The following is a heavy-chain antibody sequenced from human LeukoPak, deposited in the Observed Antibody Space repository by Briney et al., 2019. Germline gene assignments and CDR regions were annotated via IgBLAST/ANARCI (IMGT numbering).Heavy chain of an antibody. CDR3: AKCSRASAAVAGTGIGY. J-gene: IGHJ4*02. CDR2: ISGSGGST. D-gene: IGHD6-19*01. V-gene: IGHV3-23*01. CDR1: GFTFSSYA. Sequence: PGGSLRLSCAASGFTFSSYAISWVRQAPGKGLEWVSAISGSGGSTYYADSVKGRFTISRDNSKNTLYLQMNSLRAEDTAVYYCAKCSRASAAVAGTGIGYWGQGTLVTVSS.